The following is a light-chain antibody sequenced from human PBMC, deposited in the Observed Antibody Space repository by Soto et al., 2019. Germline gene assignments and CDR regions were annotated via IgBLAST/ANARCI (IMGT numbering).Light chain of an antibody. Sequence: QSALTQPASVSGSPGQSITISCTGSSSDVGAFDYVSWYQHHPGKAPKLMIYEVTKRPSGISNRFSGSKSGNTASLTISGLQPEDEADYYCMSYTGSTTTHWVLGGGTKVTVL. V-gene: IGLV2-14*01. CDR3: MSYTGSTTTHWV. CDR1: SSDVGAFDY. J-gene: IGLJ3*02. CDR2: EVT.